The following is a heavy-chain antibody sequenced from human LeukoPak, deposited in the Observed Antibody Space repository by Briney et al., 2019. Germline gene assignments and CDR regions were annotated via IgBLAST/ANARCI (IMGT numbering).Heavy chain of an antibody. D-gene: IGHD1-7*01. CDR3: ARDSIRSGTLDY. Sequence: ASVKVSCKASGYIFTGYYIHWVRQAPGQGLEWMGWINPHSGGTNYAQKFQGRVTMTRDTSISTAYMELSRLRSDDTAVYYCARDSIRSGTLDYWGQETLVTVSS. V-gene: IGHV1-2*02. J-gene: IGHJ4*02. CDR1: GYIFTGYY. CDR2: INPHSGGT.